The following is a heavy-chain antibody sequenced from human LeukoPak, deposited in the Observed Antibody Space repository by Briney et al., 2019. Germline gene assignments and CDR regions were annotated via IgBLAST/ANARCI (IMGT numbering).Heavy chain of an antibody. J-gene: IGHJ2*01. V-gene: IGHV4-31*03. Sequence: SETLSLTCTVSGGSISSGGYYWSWIRQHPGKGLEWIGYIYYSGSTYYNPSLKSRVTISVDTSKNQFSLKLSSVTAADTAVYYCASSSSDYNWYFDLWGRGTLVTVSS. D-gene: IGHD4-11*01. CDR2: IYYSGST. CDR1: GGSISSGGYY. CDR3: ASSSSDYNWYFDL.